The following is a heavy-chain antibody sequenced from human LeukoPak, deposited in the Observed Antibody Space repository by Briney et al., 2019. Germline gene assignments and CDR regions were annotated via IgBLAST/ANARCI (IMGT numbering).Heavy chain of an antibody. Sequence: PGGSLRLSCGASGFTFSNYWMSWVRQAPGKGLEWVINISQDGSGKNYADSVEGRFTISRDNAKNSLYLQMNSLRAEDTAVYYCARGYYDFWSGYYTVAFDIWGQGTMVTVSS. V-gene: IGHV3-7*03. CDR3: ARGYYDFWSGYYTVAFDI. CDR2: ISQDGSGK. J-gene: IGHJ3*02. D-gene: IGHD3-3*01. CDR1: GFTFSNYW.